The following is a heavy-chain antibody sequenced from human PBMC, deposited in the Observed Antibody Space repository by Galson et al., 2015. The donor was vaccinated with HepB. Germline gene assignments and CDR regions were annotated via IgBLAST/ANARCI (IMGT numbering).Heavy chain of an antibody. D-gene: IGHD1-26*01. J-gene: IGHJ3*02. CDR1: GFSLSTSGMC. V-gene: IGHV2-70*01. CDR3: ARINSGSYYGAFDI. Sequence: PALVKPTQTLTLTCTFSGFSLSTSGMCVSWIRQPPGKALEWLALIDWDDDKYYSTSLKTRLTISKDTSKNQVVLTMTNMDPVDTATYYCARINSGSYYGAFDIWGQGTMVTVSS. CDR2: IDWDDDK.